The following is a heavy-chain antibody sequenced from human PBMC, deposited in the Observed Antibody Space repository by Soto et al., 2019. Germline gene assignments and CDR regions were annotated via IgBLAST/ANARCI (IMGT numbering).Heavy chain of an antibody. CDR2: INPASGST. V-gene: IGHV1-46*01. J-gene: IGHJ4*02. CDR1: GYTFTHYY. D-gene: IGHD6-13*01. Sequence: QVQLVQSGAEVKKPGASVKLSCRTSGYTFTHYYIHWVRQAPGQGLEWLGIINPASGSTNYAQDFQGRVTLTMDTSTTTVYMDLSGLRAEDTAIFYGARDLAAGEHWGQGTLVTVSS. CDR3: ARDLAAGEH.